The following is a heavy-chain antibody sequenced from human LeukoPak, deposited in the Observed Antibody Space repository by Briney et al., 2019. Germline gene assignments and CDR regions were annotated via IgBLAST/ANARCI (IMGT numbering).Heavy chain of an antibody. J-gene: IGHJ4*02. CDR1: GFSFSTYI. D-gene: IGHD2-21*01. CDR2: IRGPGDGT. Sequence: GGSLRLSCAASGFSFSTYIMNWVRQAPGKGLEWVSAIRGPGDGTQYANSVKGRFTISRDNSKNTLYLQMDSLRSDDTAIYYCAKDHPDWGSSFGYWGQGTLVTVSS. V-gene: IGHV3-23*01. CDR3: AKDHPDWGSSFGY.